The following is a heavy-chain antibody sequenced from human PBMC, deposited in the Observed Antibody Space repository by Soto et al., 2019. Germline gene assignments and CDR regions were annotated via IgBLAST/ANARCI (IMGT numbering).Heavy chain of an antibody. CDR3: AGREDHYYDSSGYYYFDY. CDR2: ISAYNGNT. Sequence: QVQLVQSGAEVKKPGASVKVSCKASGYTFTSYGISWVRQAPGQGLEWMGWISAYNGNTNYAQKLQGRVTMTTDTSTSTAYMELRRLRSHDTAVYYCAGREDHYYDSSGYYYFDYWGQGTLVTVSS. J-gene: IGHJ4*02. V-gene: IGHV1-18*01. CDR1: GYTFTSYG. D-gene: IGHD3-22*01.